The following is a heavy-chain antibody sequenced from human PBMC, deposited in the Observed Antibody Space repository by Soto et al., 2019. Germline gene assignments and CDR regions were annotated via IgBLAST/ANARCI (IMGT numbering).Heavy chain of an antibody. V-gene: IGHV3-23*01. CDR3: ARGALGCSCRYDLDY. D-gene: IGHD3-3*01. CDR2: ISSSGGDT. CDR1: GFTFSNYA. J-gene: IGHJ4*02. Sequence: VQLLDSGGGLMQPGGSLRVSCAASGFTFSNYAMNWARQAPGKGPEWVSAISSSGGDTYYADSVKVRFTISRDNYKNTLYLQMNSMRVEDTAIYDCARGALGCSCRYDLDYWGQGTLVTVSS.